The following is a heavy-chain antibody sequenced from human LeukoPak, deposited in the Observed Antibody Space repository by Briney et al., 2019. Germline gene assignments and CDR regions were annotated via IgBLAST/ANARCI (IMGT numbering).Heavy chain of an antibody. D-gene: IGHD3-10*01. CDR3: ARGGPRYYGSGSYFRYYYYYMDV. J-gene: IGHJ6*03. CDR2: INHSGST. CDR1: GGSFSGYY. Sequence: SETLSLTCAVYGGSFSGYYWSWIRQPPGKGLEWIGEINHSGSTNYNPSLKSRVTISVDTSKNQFSLKLSSVTAADTAVYYCARGGPRYYGSGSYFRYYYYYMDVWGKGTTVTVSS. V-gene: IGHV4-34*01.